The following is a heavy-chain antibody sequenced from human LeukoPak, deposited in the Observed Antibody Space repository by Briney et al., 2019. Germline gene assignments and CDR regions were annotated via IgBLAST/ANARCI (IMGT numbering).Heavy chain of an antibody. Sequence: GASLKISCQGSGSSFTSYWISWVRQMPGKGLEWMGRIDPSDSYTNYSPSFQGHVTISADKSISTAYLQWSSLKASDTAMYYCARHNPDVTSDAFDIWGQGTMVTVSS. V-gene: IGHV5-10-1*01. CDR3: ARHNPDVTSDAFDI. CDR2: IDPSDSYT. D-gene: IGHD1-14*01. CDR1: GSSFTSYW. J-gene: IGHJ3*02.